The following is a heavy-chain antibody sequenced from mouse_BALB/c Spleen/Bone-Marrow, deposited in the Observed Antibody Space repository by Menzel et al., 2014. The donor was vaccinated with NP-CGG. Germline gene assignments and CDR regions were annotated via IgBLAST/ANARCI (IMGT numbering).Heavy chain of an antibody. J-gene: IGHJ3*01. Sequence: DVKLQESGGGLAQPGGSLKLSCAASGFDFSRYWMSWVRQAPGKGLEWIGEINPDSSTINYTPSLKDKFIISRDNAKKTLYLQMSKVRSEDTAIYYCARLGYYGGFAYWGQGTLVTVSA. V-gene: IGHV4-1*02. D-gene: IGHD2-3*01. CDR3: ARLGYYGGFAY. CDR1: GFDFSRYW. CDR2: INPDSSTI.